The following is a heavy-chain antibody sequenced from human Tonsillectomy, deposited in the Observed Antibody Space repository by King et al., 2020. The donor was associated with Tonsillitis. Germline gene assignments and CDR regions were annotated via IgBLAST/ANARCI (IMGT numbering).Heavy chain of an antibody. D-gene: IGHD3-22*01. CDR1: GFTFSSYG. CDR2: ISYDGSNK. Sequence: VQLVQSGGGVVQPGRSLRLSCAASGFTFSSYGIHWVRQAPGKGLEWVAVISYDGSNKYYADSVKGRFTISRDNSKNTLYLQMDSLRAEDTAVYYCARNCYERGVYWNGMDVWGQGTTVTVSS. J-gene: IGHJ6*02. V-gene: IGHV3-33*05. CDR3: ARNCYERGVYWNGMDV.